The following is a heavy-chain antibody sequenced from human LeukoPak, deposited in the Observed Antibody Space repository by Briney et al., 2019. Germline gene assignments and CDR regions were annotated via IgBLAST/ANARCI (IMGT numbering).Heavy chain of an antibody. CDR3: ARGNGWYFDY. V-gene: IGHV4-34*01. J-gene: IGHJ4*02. Sequence: SETLSLTCAVYGGSFSGYYWSWIRQPPGKGLEWIGEINHSGSTNYNPSLKSRVTISVDTSKNQFSLKLSSVTAADTAAYYCARGNGWYFDYWGQGTLVTVSS. CDR1: GGSFSGYY. CDR2: INHSGST. D-gene: IGHD6-19*01.